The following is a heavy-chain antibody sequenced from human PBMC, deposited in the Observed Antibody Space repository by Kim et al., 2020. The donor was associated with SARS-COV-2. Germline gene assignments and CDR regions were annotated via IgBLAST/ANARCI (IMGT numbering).Heavy chain of an antibody. V-gene: IGHV3-21*01. J-gene: IGHJ6*02. CDR1: GFTFSSYS. Sequence: GGSLRLSCAASGFTFSSYSMNWVRQAPGKGLEWVSSISSSSSYIYYADSVKGRFTISRDNAKNSLYLQMNSLRAEDTAVYYCAREHPPGELLGGDGMDVWGQGTTVTVSS. CDR3: AREHPPGELLGGDGMDV. D-gene: IGHD1-26*01. CDR2: ISSSSSYI.